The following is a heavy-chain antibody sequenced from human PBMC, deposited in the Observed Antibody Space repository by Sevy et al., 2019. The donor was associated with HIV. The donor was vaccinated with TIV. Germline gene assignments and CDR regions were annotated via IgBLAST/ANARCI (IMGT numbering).Heavy chain of an antibody. V-gene: IGHV4-39*01. Sequence: SETLSLTCTVSGGSISSSRYYWGWIRQPPGKGLEWIGSFYYSGSTYYNPSLRSRVTISVDTSKNQFSLKLTSVTAADTAVYYCAAPPFFHDSASNWFDPWGQGTLVTVSS. CDR1: GGSISSSRYY. J-gene: IGHJ5*02. D-gene: IGHD3-3*01. CDR2: FYYSGST. CDR3: AAPPFFHDSASNWFDP.